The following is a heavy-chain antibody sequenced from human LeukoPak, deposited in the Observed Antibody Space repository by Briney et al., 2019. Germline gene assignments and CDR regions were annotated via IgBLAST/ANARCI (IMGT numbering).Heavy chain of an antibody. D-gene: IGHD3-10*01. Sequence: GGSLRLSCAASGFTFSSYAMSWVCQAPGKGLEWVSAISGSGGSTYYADSVKGRFTISRDNSKNTLYLQMNSLRAEDTAVYYCAKDAGLWFGELFEWFDPWGQGTLVTVSS. CDR1: GFTFSSYA. J-gene: IGHJ5*02. CDR2: ISGSGGST. V-gene: IGHV3-23*01. CDR3: AKDAGLWFGELFEWFDP.